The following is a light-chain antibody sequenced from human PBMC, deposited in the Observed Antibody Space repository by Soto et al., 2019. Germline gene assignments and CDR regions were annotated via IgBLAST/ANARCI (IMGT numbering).Light chain of an antibody. CDR3: TSYTSSSTNYV. CDR1: SSDIGGYNY. Sequence: QSALTQPASVSGSPGQSITISCTGTSSDIGGYNYVSWYQQHPGKAPKLMIYEVSNRPSGVSNRFSGSKSGNTASLTISGLQAEDEAEYYCTSYTSSSTNYVFGTGNKVTVL. V-gene: IGLV2-14*01. CDR2: EVS. J-gene: IGLJ1*01.